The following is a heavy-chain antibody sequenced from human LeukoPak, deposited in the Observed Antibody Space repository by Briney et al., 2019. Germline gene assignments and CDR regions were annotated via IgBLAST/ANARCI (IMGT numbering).Heavy chain of an antibody. CDR1: GFTFTSFTSYS. Sequence: GGSLRLSCSASGFTFTSFTSYSMNWFRQAPGKGLEWVSSISGTSTFIYYADSVRGRFTISRDNAKNSLYLQMNSLRAEDTAVYYCARSMNGDYWGQGTLVTVSS. CDR3: ARSMNGDY. J-gene: IGHJ4*02. CDR2: ISGTSTFI. V-gene: IGHV3-21*01. D-gene: IGHD2-8*01.